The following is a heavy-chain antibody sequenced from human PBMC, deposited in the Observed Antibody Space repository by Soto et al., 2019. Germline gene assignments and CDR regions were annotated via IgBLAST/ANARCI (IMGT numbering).Heavy chain of an antibody. Sequence: SETLSLTCAVYGGSFSDFYWTWIRQSPGKGLEWMGEINLSGTTNYNPSLKSRVTISVDTSKNQFFLKLTSVTAADTAVYYCARGSRRWSTTPSERLNWIDPWGQGTLVTV. CDR2: INLSGTT. CDR1: GGSFSDFY. D-gene: IGHD1-1*01. CDR3: ARGSRRWSTTPSERLNWIDP. J-gene: IGHJ5*02. V-gene: IGHV4-34*01.